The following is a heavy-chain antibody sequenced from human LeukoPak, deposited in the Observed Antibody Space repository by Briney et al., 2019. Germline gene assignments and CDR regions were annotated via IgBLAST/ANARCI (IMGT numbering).Heavy chain of an antibody. CDR2: ISYDGIRK. V-gene: IGHV3-30*04. J-gene: IGHJ4*02. Sequence: PGGSLTLACAASGLSFSEHQTRCVRQAPGKGLEWVAYISYDGIRKYYSDSVKGRFTISRDNSKNTLYLQMNRLRGEDTAGYSCARYFSDNYRLYYWGQGTLVTVSS. CDR1: GLSFSEHQ. CDR3: ARYFSDNYRLYY. D-gene: IGHD5-24*01.